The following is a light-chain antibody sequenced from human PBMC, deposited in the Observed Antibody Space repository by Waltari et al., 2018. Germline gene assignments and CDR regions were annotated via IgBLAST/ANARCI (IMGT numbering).Light chain of an antibody. CDR3: GGWDDNLNGWV. V-gene: IGLV1-47*01. J-gene: IGLJ3*02. Sequence: QSVMTQPPSTSGTPGQRVIISCSGSSSNIGNNHVYWYQQLPGAAPKLRIYRDNERPSGVPVRFSVSKSGTSASLAISGLRSEDEADYYCGGWDDNLNGWVFGGGTRLTVL. CDR1: SSNIGNNH. CDR2: RDN.